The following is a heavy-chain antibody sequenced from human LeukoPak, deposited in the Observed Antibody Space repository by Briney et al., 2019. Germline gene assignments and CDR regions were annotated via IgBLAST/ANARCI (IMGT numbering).Heavy chain of an antibody. CDR1: GGTFSSYA. CDR2: IIPIFGTA. V-gene: IGHV1-69*05. CDR3: ATQRRCSGGSCYAFGY. D-gene: IGHD2-15*01. Sequence: ASVKVSCKASGGTFSSYAISWVRQAPGQGLEWMGRIIPIFGTANYAQKFQGRVTITMDESTSTAYMEPSSMRSEDTAVYYCATQRRCSGGSCYAFGYWGQGTLVTVSS. J-gene: IGHJ4*02.